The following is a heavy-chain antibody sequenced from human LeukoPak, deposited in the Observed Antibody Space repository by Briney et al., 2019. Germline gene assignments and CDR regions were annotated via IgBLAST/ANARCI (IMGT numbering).Heavy chain of an antibody. D-gene: IGHD2-2*01. CDR1: AFTFSRYG. CDR3: AKDATTQYCSSTGCHRLDY. Sequence: GGSLRLSCAASAFTFSRYGMHWVRQAPGKGLEWVAFIRYDGSNKYYADSVKGRLTIPRDNSKNTLYPQMNSLKAEDTAVYYCAKDATTQYCSSTGCHRLDYWGQGTLVTVSS. J-gene: IGHJ4*02. CDR2: IRYDGSNK. V-gene: IGHV3-30*02.